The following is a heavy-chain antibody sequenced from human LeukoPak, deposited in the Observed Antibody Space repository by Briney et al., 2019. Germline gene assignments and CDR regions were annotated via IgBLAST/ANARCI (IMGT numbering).Heavy chain of an antibody. CDR2: ISSSGSTI. Sequence: GGSLRLSCAASGFTFSSYGMHWVRQAPGKGLEWVSYISSSGSTIYYADSVKGRFTISRDNAKNSLYLQMNSLRAEDTAVYYCARDSVVAGLLPYYYYGMDVWGQGTTVTVSS. V-gene: IGHV3-48*04. CDR1: GFTFSSYG. D-gene: IGHD2-15*01. J-gene: IGHJ6*02. CDR3: ARDSVVAGLLPYYYYGMDV.